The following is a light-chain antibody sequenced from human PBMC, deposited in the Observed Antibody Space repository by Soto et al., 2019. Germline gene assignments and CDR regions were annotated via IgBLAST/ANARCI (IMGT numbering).Light chain of an antibody. J-gene: IGKJ1*01. Sequence: DIVMTQSPLSLPVTPGEPASISCRSSQSPLHSNGYNYLDWYLQKPGQSPQLLIYLGSNRASGVPDXLSGSGLRQAFTPKISRVEAADVGVYYCMQALQTLWTFGQGNKV. CDR2: LGS. V-gene: IGKV2-28*01. CDR3: MQALQTLWT. CDR1: QSPLHSNGYNY.